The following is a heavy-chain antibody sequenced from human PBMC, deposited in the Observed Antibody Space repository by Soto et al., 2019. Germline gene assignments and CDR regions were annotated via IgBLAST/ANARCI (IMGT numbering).Heavy chain of an antibody. J-gene: IGHJ4*02. Sequence: ETLSLTCAVSGGSISSSNWWSWVRQPPGKGLEWIGEIYHSGSTNYNPSLKSRVTISVDKSKNQFSLKLSSVTAADTAVYYCARVKWLAPIFFDYWGQGTLVTVSS. CDR1: GGSISSSNW. CDR2: IYHSGST. V-gene: IGHV4-4*02. CDR3: ARVKWLAPIFFDY. D-gene: IGHD6-19*01.